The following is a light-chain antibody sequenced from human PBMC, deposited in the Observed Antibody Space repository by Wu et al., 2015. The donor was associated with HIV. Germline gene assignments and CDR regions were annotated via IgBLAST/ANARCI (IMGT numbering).Light chain of an antibody. CDR2: DAS. V-gene: IGKV1-13*02. J-gene: IGKJ3*01. Sequence: AIQLTQSPSSLSASVGDRVIITCRASQAISSALAWYQLKPGEAPKLLIYDASTLKSGAPSRFSGSGSGTDFTLTISSLQPEDFATYYCQKFDSRPLYTFGPGTKVEIK. CDR3: QKFDSRPLYT. CDR1: QAISSA.